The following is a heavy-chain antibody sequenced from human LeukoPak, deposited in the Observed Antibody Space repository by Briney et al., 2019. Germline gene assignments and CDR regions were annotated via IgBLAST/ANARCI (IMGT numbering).Heavy chain of an antibody. V-gene: IGHV3-30*04. CDR1: GFTLRNYA. D-gene: IGHD2-2*01. J-gene: IGHJ4*02. CDR3: ARPYFCSSSTCSCGLAY. CDR2: MSSDGTNQ. Sequence: PGGSLRLSCAASGFTLRNYAMHWVRQAPCKGLEWVSVMSSDGTNQHYVDSVKSRFTIPRDTSKNTVFLQMDSLRVEDTAMYYCARPYFCSSSTCSCGLAYWGKGTLVTVSS.